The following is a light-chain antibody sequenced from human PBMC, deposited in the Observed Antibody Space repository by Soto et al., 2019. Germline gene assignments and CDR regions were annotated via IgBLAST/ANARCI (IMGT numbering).Light chain of an antibody. J-gene: IGKJ1*01. Sequence: EIVLTQSPATLSLSPGERATLSCRASQSVSSYLACYQQKPGQAPRLLIYDASNRATGIPARFSGSGSETEFTLTSSSLEPEDFAVYYCQQRSNWPPWTFGQGTKVEIK. CDR1: QSVSSY. CDR2: DAS. V-gene: IGKV3-11*01. CDR3: QQRSNWPPWT.